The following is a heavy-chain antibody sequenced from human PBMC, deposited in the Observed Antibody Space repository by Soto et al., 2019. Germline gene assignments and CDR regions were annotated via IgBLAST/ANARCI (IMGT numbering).Heavy chain of an antibody. CDR1: GFTFSEST. D-gene: IGHD2-15*01. J-gene: IGHJ4*02. V-gene: IGHV3-64D*06. CDR2: VSTSGRST. Sequence: PGGSLRLSCSASGFTFSESTIYWVRQVPGKGLEAISAVSTSGRSTYYADSVKDRFTISRDNSKNTLFLQMSSLRPEDTAIYYCVKQAHGLDGVAFDYWGQGTQGSVSS. CDR3: VKQAHGLDGVAFDY.